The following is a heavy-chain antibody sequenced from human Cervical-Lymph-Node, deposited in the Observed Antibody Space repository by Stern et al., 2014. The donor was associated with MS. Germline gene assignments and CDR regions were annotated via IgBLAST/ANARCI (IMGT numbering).Heavy chain of an antibody. CDR2: IIPLSGKS. CDR1: GGTFSRYA. J-gene: IGHJ6*02. V-gene: IGHV1-69*01. D-gene: IGHD6-19*01. CDR3: ASSYTGWDNPYHFYGMDV. Sequence: VQLVQSGTEVRKPGSSVKVYCKASGGTFSRYAFSWVRQAPGQGLEWMGGIIPLSGKSNYAQKFQGRVKFIADESTSTAHMELSSLRYEDAAVYYCASSYTGWDNPYHFYGMDVWGQGTTVTVSS.